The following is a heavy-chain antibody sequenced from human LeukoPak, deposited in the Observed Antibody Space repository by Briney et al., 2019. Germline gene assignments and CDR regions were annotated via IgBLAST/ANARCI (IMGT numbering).Heavy chain of an antibody. D-gene: IGHD6-13*01. CDR2: INSDGSST. J-gene: IGHJ4*02. CDR1: GFTFSSYW. V-gene: IGHV3-74*01. Sequence: GGSLRLSCAASGFTFSSYWMHWVRQAPEKGLVWVSRINSDGSSTGYADSVKGRFTISRDNAKNTLYLQMNSLRAEDTAVYYCAGVAEQHGWGQGTLVTVSS. CDR3: AGVAEQHG.